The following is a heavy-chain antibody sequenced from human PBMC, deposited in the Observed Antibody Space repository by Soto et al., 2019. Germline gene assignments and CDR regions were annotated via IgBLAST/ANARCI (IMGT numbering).Heavy chain of an antibody. Sequence: QLLESGGGLIQPGGSLRLTCEASGFSFRSYALSWVRQAPGKGLEWVSTFSAGGRAYYAASVKGRFTIVKDTYKTSLVMEARSLRAEDTTVYYCAKESMPEHYGDTLFDYWGQGTLVTVSS. V-gene: IGHV3-23*01. D-gene: IGHD4-17*01. CDR3: AKESMPEHYGDTLFDY. J-gene: IGHJ4*02. CDR1: GFSFRSYA. CDR2: FSAGGRA.